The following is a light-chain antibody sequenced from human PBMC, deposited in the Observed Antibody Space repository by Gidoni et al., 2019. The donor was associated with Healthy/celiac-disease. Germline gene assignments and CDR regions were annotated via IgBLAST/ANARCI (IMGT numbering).Light chain of an antibody. J-gene: IGKJ3*01. CDR3: QQYNNWPPFT. V-gene: IGKV3-15*01. Sequence: EIAMTQSPATLSLSPGARTTFSCRASQSVSSNLAWYQQKPGQAPRLLIYGASTRATGIPARFSGSGSGTEFTLTISSLQSEDFAVYYCQQYNNWPPFTFGPGTKVDIK. CDR2: GAS. CDR1: QSVSSN.